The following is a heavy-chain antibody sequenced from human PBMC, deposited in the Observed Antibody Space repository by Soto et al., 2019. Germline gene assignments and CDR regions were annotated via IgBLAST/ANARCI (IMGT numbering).Heavy chain of an antibody. V-gene: IGHV2-5*02. CDR3: LVQSAGWLLPFGT. D-gene: IGHD5-12*01. J-gene: IGHJ5*02. CDR1: GFSLTNTGVG. Sequence: QITLKESGPTLVKPTQTLTLPCTFSGFSLTNTGVGVGWVRQSPGKALEWLALSYWGDDNRYSPSLKSRRSITRDNAKNQVVLKMTNMDPMDTGTYFFLVQSAGWLLPFGTWGQGTLVTVSS. CDR2: SYWGDDN.